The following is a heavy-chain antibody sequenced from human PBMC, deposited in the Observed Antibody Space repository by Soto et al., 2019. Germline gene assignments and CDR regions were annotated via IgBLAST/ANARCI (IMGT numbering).Heavy chain of an antibody. J-gene: IGHJ6*02. V-gene: IGHV1-2*04. CDR1: GYTFTGYY. CDR3: ARDIAGAKAGGVVAATRYYYGMDV. Sequence: ASVKVSCKASGYTFTGYYMHWVRQAPGQGLEWMGWINPNSGGTNYAQKFQGWVTMTRDTSISTAYMELSRLRSDDTAVYYCARDIAGAKAGGVVAATRYYYGMDVWGQGTTVTVSS. D-gene: IGHD2-15*01. CDR2: INPNSGGT.